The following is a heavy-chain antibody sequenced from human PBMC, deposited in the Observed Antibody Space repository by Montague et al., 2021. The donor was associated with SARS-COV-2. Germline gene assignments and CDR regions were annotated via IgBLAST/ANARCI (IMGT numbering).Heavy chain of an antibody. D-gene: IGHD1-26*01. CDR3: AKRGATSPFDS. CDR1: GFTFSSYA. V-gene: IGHV3-23*03. J-gene: IGHJ4*02. CDR2: IYSGDSST. Sequence: SLRLSCAASGFTFSSYAMSWVRQAPGKGLEWVSVIYSGDSSTYYADSVKGRFTISRDNSKNTLYLLMNSLRAEDTAVYYCAKRGATSPFDSWGQGTLVTVSS.